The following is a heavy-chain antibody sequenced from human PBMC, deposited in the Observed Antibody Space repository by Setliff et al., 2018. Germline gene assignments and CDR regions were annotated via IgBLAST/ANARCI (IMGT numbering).Heavy chain of an antibody. V-gene: IGHV4-38-2*01. D-gene: IGHD2-15*01. CDR1: GYSISSGYY. CDR3: ARAPHGWSAYYYYYYMDV. J-gene: IGHJ6*03. CDR2: IYHSGST. Sequence: PSETLSLTCAVSGYSISSGYYWGWIRQPPGKGLEWIGSIYHSGSTYYNPSLKSRVTISVDTSKNQFSLKLSSVTAADTAVYYCARAPHGWSAYYYYYYMDVWGKGTTVTVSS.